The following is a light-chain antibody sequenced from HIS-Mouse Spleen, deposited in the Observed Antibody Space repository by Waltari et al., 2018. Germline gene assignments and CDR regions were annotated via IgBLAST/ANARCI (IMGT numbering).Light chain of an antibody. V-gene: IGLV2-23*01. Sequence: QSALTQPASVSGSPGQSITISCTGTRSDVGRYNLVSRYQQPPGKAPKLMIYEGSKRPSGVSNRFSGSKSGNTASLTISGLQAEDEADYYCCSYAGSSTWVFGGGTKLTVL. CDR1: RSDVGRYNL. CDR3: CSYAGSSTWV. J-gene: IGLJ3*02. CDR2: EGS.